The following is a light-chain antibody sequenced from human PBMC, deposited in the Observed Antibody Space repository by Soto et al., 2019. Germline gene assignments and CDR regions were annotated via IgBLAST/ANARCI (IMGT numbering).Light chain of an antibody. CDR2: GAS. Sequence: EIVLTQSPGTLSLSPVERATLSGMASQSVSSSYLAWYQQKPGQAPRLLIYGASSRATGIPDRFSGSGSGTDFTLTISRLEPEDFAVYYCQQYGSSPITFGQGTRLEN. V-gene: IGKV3-20*01. CDR3: QQYGSSPIT. J-gene: IGKJ5*01. CDR1: QSVSSSY.